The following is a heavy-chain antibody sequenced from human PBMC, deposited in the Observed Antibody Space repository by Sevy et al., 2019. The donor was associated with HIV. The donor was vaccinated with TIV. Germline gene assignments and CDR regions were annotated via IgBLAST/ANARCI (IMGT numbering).Heavy chain of an antibody. CDR3: AKDRESSGWYPP. V-gene: IGHV3-23*01. CDR2: ISGSGGST. D-gene: IGHD6-19*01. CDR1: GFTFSSYA. J-gene: IGHJ1*01. Sequence: GGSLRLSCAASGFTFSSYAMSWVRQAPGKGLEWVSAISGSGGSTYYADSVKGRFTISIDNSKNTLYLQMNSLRAEDTAVYYCAKDRESSGWYPPWGQGTLVTVSS.